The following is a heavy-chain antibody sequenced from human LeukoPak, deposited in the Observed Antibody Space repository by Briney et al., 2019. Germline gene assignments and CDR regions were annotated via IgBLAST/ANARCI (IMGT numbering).Heavy chain of an antibody. CDR2: IYYSGST. Sequence: SETLSLTCYVSGGSISSTNYYWGWIRQPPGKGLEWIGSIYYSGSTYYNPSLKSRVTISVDTSKNQFSLKLSSVTAADTAVYHCARHLYGSGLHRIDYWGQGTLVTVSS. D-gene: IGHD6-19*01. J-gene: IGHJ4*02. V-gene: IGHV4-39*01. CDR3: ARHLYGSGLHRIDY. CDR1: GGSISSTNYY.